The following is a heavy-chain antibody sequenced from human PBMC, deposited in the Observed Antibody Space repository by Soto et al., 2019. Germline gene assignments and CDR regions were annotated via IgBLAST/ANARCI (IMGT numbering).Heavy chain of an antibody. D-gene: IGHD6-19*01. CDR3: SGGWSHFDY. V-gene: IGHV3-30*03. CDR2: ISYDGSNK. Sequence: QVQVVESGGGVVQPGRSLRVSCAVSGFTFSNYGMHWVRQAPGKGLEWVAVISYDGSNKYYADSVKGRFTISRDNSKKTLYLQMNSLRAEDTAVYYCSGGWSHFDYWGHGTLVTVSS. J-gene: IGHJ4*01. CDR1: GFTFSNYG.